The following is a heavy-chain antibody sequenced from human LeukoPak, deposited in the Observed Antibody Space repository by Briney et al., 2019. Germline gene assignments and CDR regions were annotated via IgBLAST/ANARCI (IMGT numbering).Heavy chain of an antibody. J-gene: IGHJ4*02. V-gene: IGHV3-30*04. CDR3: AKLRSGIAVAGTNY. Sequence: GGSLRLSCAASGFTFSSYAMHWVRQAPGKGLEWVAVISYDGSNKYYADSVKGRFTISRDNSKNTLYLQMNSLRAEDTAVYYCAKLRSGIAVAGTNYWGQGTLVTVSS. CDR2: ISYDGSNK. D-gene: IGHD6-19*01. CDR1: GFTFSSYA.